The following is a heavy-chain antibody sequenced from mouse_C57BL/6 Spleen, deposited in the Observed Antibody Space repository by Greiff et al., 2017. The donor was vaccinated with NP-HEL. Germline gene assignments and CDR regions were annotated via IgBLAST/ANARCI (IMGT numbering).Heavy chain of an antibody. Sequence: QVQLQQPGAELVMPGASVKLSCKASGYTFTSYWMHWVKQRPGQGLEWIGEIDPSDSYTNYNQKFKGKSTLTVDKSSSTAYMQLSSLTSEDSAVYYGARGGIITTVVATSDYWGQGTTLTVSS. CDR2: IDPSDSYT. CDR1: GYTFTSYW. V-gene: IGHV1-69*01. J-gene: IGHJ2*01. D-gene: IGHD1-1*01. CDR3: ARGGIITTVVATSDY.